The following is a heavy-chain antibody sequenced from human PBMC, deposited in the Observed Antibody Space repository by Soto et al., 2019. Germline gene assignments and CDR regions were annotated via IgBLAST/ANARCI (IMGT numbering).Heavy chain of an antibody. D-gene: IGHD3-16*01. Sequence: ASVKVSCKASGYTFTSYDINWVRQATGQGPEWMGWMNPNSGNTGYAQKFQGRVTMTRNTSISTAYMELSSLRSEDTAVYYCATTFGGVTDYYYYMDVWGKGTTVTVSS. V-gene: IGHV1-8*01. CDR2: MNPNSGNT. CDR1: GYTFTSYD. J-gene: IGHJ6*03. CDR3: ATTFGGVTDYYYYMDV.